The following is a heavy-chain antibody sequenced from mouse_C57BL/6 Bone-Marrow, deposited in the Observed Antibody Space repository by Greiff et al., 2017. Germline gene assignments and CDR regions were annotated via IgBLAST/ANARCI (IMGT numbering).Heavy chain of an antibody. J-gene: IGHJ4*01. CDR2: INSDGGST. D-gene: IGHD1-3*01. V-gene: IGHV5-2*01. CDR3: ARGGVKDAMDY. CDR1: EYEFPSYD. Sequence: VQLKESGGGLVQPGASLKLSCESNEYEFPSYDMSWVRKTPEKRLELVADINSDGGSTYYPDTMERRFIISRDNTKRTLYLQMSSLRSEDTALYYCARGGVKDAMDYWGQGTSVTVSS.